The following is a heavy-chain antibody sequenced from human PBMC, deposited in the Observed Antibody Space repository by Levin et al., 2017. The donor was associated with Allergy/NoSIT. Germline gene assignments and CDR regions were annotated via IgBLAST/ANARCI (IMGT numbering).Heavy chain of an antibody. Sequence: TGGSLRLSCAASGFTFSSYGMHWVRQAPGKGLEWVAVIWYDGSNKYYADSVKGRFTISRDNSKNTLYLQMNSLRAEDTAVYYCARDEEGAIQDYGDHALSDAFDIWGQGTMVTVSS. CDR1: GFTFSSYG. CDR2: IWYDGSNK. V-gene: IGHV3-33*01. J-gene: IGHJ3*02. D-gene: IGHD4-17*01. CDR3: ARDEEGAIQDYGDHALSDAFDI.